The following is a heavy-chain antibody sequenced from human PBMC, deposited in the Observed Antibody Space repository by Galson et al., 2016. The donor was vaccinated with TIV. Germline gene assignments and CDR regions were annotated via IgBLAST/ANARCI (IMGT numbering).Heavy chain of an antibody. J-gene: IGHJ4*02. CDR3: AKDAQWLPAAYFDY. V-gene: IGHV3-23*01. D-gene: IGHD6-19*01. CDR1: GFTFSAYA. CDR2: IGGIGTSP. Sequence: SLRLSCAASGFTFSAYAVNWVHQAPGKGLEWVSGIGGIGTSPYYAGSVKGRFTISRDNSRNTLYLQMNSLRAEDTALYYCAKDAQWLPAAYFDYWGQGILVTVSS.